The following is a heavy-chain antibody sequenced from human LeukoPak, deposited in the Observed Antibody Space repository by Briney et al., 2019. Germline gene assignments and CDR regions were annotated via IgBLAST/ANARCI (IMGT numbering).Heavy chain of an antibody. D-gene: IGHD2-15*01. CDR2: INPKTGGT. Sequence: ASVKVSCKTSGYTFTDYNVYWVRQAPEQGLEWMGWINPKTGGTIYAQRFQGRVTMTKGTSITTAYMELRSLRFDDTAVYYCARRFCSGGSCIPDFWGQGTLVTVSS. CDR3: ARRFCSGGSCIPDF. CDR1: GYTFTDYN. V-gene: IGHV1-2*02. J-gene: IGHJ4*02.